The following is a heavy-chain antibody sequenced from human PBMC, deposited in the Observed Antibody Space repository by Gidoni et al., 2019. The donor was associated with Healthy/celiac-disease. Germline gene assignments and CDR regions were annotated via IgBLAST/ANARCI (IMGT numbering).Heavy chain of an antibody. D-gene: IGHD2-2*01. Sequence: EVQLVESGGGLVKPGGSLRLSCVASGFTFSTAWVSWVRQAPGKGLEWVGRIKSKTDGGTTDYAAPVKGRFTISRDDSKNTLCLQMNSLKTEDTAVYYCTTDLIVVVPAGDYWGQGTLVTVSS. CDR1: GFTFSTAW. CDR2: IKSKTDGGTT. CDR3: TTDLIVVVPAGDY. J-gene: IGHJ4*02. V-gene: IGHV3-15*01.